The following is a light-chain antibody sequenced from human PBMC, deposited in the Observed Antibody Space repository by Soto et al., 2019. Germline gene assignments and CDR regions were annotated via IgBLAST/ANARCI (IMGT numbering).Light chain of an antibody. J-gene: IGLJ3*02. CDR1: MRDVGAYNL. CDR2: EVR. Sequence: QPALTQPGSGSGSAGQSITIYCSGTMRDVGAYNLVSWYQQHPGTAPKLIIYEVRNRPSGISSRFSGSRSGNTASLTISGLQSEDEGDYYCSAYTARSTLVFGGGTK. CDR3: SAYTARSTLV. V-gene: IGLV2-14*01.